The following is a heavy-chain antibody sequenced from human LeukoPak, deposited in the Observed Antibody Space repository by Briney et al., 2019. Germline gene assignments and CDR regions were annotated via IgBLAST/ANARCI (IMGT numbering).Heavy chain of an antibody. D-gene: IGHD2-15*01. CDR2: INHSGST. CDR1: GGSFSGYY. V-gene: IGHV4-34*01. CDR3: ARGAARYCSGGSCRNWFGP. Sequence: SETLSLTCAVYGGSFSGYYWSWIRQPPGKGLEWIGEINHSGSTNYNPSLKSRVTISVDTSKNQFSLKLSSVTAADTAVYYCARGAARYCSGGSCRNWFGPWGQGTLVTVSS. J-gene: IGHJ5*02.